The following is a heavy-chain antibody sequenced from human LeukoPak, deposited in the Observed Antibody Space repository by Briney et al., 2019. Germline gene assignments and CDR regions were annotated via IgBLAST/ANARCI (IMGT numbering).Heavy chain of an antibody. CDR2: IKSKTDGGTT. CDR3: VTTMVRGVINEWFDP. V-gene: IGHV3-15*01. CDR1: GFTFSNAW. J-gene: IGHJ5*02. D-gene: IGHD3-10*01. Sequence: GGSLRLSCAVSGFTFSNAWMSWVRQAPGKGLEWVGRIKSKTDGGTTDYAAPVKGRFTISRDDSKNTLYLQMNSLRAEDTAVYYCVTTMVRGVINEWFDPWGQGTLVTVSS.